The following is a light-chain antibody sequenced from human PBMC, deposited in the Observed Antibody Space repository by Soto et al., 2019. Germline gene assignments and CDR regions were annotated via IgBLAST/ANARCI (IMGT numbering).Light chain of an antibody. Sequence: DIQMTQSPSSLSASVGDSVTLTCRASQRLFSFLNWYQQAPGRAPKLLISTAYKLQSGVPSRFSGSESGTEFTLTISSLQPEDFAIYFCRQTYSAPFTFGPGTKVDVK. CDR3: RQTYSAPFT. CDR2: TAY. V-gene: IGKV1-39*01. J-gene: IGKJ3*01. CDR1: QRLFSF.